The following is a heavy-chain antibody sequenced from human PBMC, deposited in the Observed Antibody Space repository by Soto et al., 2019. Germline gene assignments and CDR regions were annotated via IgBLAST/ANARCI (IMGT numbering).Heavy chain of an antibody. J-gene: IGHJ6*03. V-gene: IGHV4-31*03. CDR3: ARGGAAGVRYYYYYYMDV. Sequence: SETLSLTCTVSGGSISSGGYYWSWIRQHPGKGLEWIGYIYYSGSTYYNPSLKSRVTISVDTSKNQFSLKLSSVTAADTAVYYCARGGAAGVRYYYYYYMDVWGKGTTVTVSS. D-gene: IGHD6-13*01. CDR1: GGSISSGGYY. CDR2: IYYSGST.